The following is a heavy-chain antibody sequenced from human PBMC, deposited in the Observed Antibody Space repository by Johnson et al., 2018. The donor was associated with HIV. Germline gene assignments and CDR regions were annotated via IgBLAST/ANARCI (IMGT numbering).Heavy chain of an antibody. D-gene: IGHD6-6*01. J-gene: IGHJ3*02. CDR2: ISYDGSNK. CDR1: GFTFSSYA. Sequence: QVQLVESGGGLVQPGGSLRLSCAASGFTFSSYAMHWVCQAPGKGLEWVAVISYDGSNKYYADSVKGRFTISRDNSKNTLYLQMNSLRAEDTAVYYCARDRWYSSSSGGVDDAFDIWGQGTMVTVSS. V-gene: IGHV3-30*04. CDR3: ARDRWYSSSSGGVDDAFDI.